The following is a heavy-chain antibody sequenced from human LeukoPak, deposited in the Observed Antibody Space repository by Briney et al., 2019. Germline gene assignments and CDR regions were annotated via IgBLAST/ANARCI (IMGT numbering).Heavy chain of an antibody. D-gene: IGHD6-6*01. J-gene: IGHJ5*02. CDR1: GFTFSSYG. Sequence: PGGSLRLSCAASGFTFSSYGMHWVRQAPGKGLEWVAVISYDGSNKYYADSVKGRFTISRDNSKNTLYLQMNSLRAEDTAVYYCAKGVEYSSYDNWFDPWGQGTLVTVSS. CDR3: AKGVEYSSYDNWFDP. CDR2: ISYDGSNK. V-gene: IGHV3-30*18.